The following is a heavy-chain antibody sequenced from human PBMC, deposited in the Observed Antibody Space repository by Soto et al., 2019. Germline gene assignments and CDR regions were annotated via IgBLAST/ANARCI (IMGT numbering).Heavy chain of an antibody. CDR1: GFTFSSYG. J-gene: IGHJ4*02. V-gene: IGHV3-30*18. D-gene: IGHD3-10*01. CDR2: ISYDGSNK. CDR3: ANTMVRGAFDY. Sequence: PGGSLRLSCVASGFTFSSYGMHWVRQAPGKGLEWVAVISYDGSNKYYADSVKGRFTISRDNSKNTLYLQMNSLRAEDTAVYYCANTMVRGAFDYWGQGTLVTVSS.